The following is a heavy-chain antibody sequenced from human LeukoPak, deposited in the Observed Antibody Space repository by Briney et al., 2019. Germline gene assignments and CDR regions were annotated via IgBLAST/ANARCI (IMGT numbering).Heavy chain of an antibody. V-gene: IGHV4-4*07. CDR3: ARDLGSRYCSSTSCLYHFDY. CDR2: IYTSGST. J-gene: IGHJ4*02. Sequence: SETLSLTCTVSDGSISSYYWSWIRQPAGKGLEWIGRIYTSGSTNYNPSLKSRVTMSVDTSKNQFSLKLSSVTAADTAVYYCARDLGSRYCSSTSCLYHFDYWGQGTLVTVSS. D-gene: IGHD2-2*01. CDR1: DGSISSYY.